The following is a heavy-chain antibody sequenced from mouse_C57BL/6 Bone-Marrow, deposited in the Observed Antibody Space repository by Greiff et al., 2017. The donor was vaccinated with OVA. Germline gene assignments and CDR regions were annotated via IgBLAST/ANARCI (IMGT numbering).Heavy chain of an antibody. CDR2: INPYNGGT. Sequence: VHVKQSGPVLVKPGASVKMSCKASGYTFTDYYMNWVKQSHGQSLEWIGVINPYNGGTSYNQKFKGKATLTVDKSSSTAYMELNSLTSEDSAVYYCARSRYGSSYVDYWGQGTTLTVSS. CDR3: ARSRYGSSYVDY. J-gene: IGHJ2*01. CDR1: GYTFTDYY. V-gene: IGHV1-19*01. D-gene: IGHD1-1*01.